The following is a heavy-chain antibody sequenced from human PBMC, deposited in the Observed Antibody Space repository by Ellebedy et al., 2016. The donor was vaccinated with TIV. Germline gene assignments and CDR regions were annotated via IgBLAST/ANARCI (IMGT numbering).Heavy chain of an antibody. D-gene: IGHD1-14*01. CDR3: ARRADHNTFDY. V-gene: IGHV4-39*02. J-gene: IGHJ4*02. CDR1: GGSISSSGYY. Sequence: SETLSLTXTVSGGSISSSGYYWGWLRQPPGKGLEWIASIYYSGSTYYRPSLKSRVTISADTSRNHFSLKLSSVTAADTAVYYCARRADHNTFDYWGQGTLVTVSA. CDR2: IYYSGST.